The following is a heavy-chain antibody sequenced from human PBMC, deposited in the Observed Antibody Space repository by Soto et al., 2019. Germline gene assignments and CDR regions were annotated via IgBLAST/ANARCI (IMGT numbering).Heavy chain of an antibody. J-gene: IGHJ5*01. CDR1: GGSISRYY. CDR3: ARHGRTAVDEDRFDS. CDR2: VYASGRI. V-gene: IGHV4-59*05. Sequence: SETLSLTCTVSGGSISRYYWGWIRQPAGKGLEWIGSVYASGRIYQNTSLKSRVTISVDTSKNQFSLRLTSVTAADTAVYFCARHGRTAVDEDRFDSRGQRTLV. D-gene: IGHD6-19*01.